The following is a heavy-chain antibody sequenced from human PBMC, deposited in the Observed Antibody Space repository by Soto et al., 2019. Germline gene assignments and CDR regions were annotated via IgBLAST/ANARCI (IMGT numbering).Heavy chain of an antibody. CDR2: IYHSGST. Sequence: QLQLQESGSGPVKPSQTLSLTCAVSGGSISSGGYSWSWIRQPPGKGLEWIGYIYHSGSTYYNPSLKGRVTISVDRSKNQFSLKLSSVTAADTAVYYCARAHGSGWGAFDIWGQGTMVTVSS. V-gene: IGHV4-30-2*01. CDR3: ARAHGSGWGAFDI. J-gene: IGHJ3*02. D-gene: IGHD3-10*01. CDR1: GGSISSGGYS.